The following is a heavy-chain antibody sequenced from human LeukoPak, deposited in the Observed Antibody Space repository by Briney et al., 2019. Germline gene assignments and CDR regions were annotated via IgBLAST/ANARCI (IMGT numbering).Heavy chain of an antibody. Sequence: ASVKVSCKASGYTFTSYGISWVRQAPGQGLEWMGWISAYNGNTNYAQKLQGRVTMTTDTSTSTAYMELRSLRSDDTAVHYCARGVSGYCSSTSCSRGFDPWGQGTLVTVSS. D-gene: IGHD2-2*01. CDR2: ISAYNGNT. J-gene: IGHJ5*02. CDR3: ARGVSGYCSSTSCSRGFDP. CDR1: GYTFTSYG. V-gene: IGHV1-18*01.